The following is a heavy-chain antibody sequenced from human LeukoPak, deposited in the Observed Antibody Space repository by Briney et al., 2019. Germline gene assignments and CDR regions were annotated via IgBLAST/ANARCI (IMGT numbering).Heavy chain of an antibody. J-gene: IGHJ4*02. CDR3: TTDAGYSSRWYNY. D-gene: IGHD6-13*01. CDR2: IKSKTDGGTT. V-gene: IGHV3-15*01. CDR1: GFTFSSYW. Sequence: PGGSLRLSCATSGFTFSSYWMSWVRQAPGKGLEWVGRIKSKTDGGTTDYAAPVKGRFTISRDDSKNTLYLQMNSLKTEDTAVYYCTTDAGYSSRWYNYWGQGTLVTVSS.